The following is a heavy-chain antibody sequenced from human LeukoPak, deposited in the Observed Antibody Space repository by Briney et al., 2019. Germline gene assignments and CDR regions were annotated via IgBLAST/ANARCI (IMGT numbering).Heavy chain of an antibody. CDR3: ARGYYYRT. CDR2: IYADGSS. Sequence: PSEALSLTCTVSGGSVGSDNSYWNWIRQPAGKGLEWIGRIYADGSSTYNPSLKSRVTILVDTPKNQFSLRLSSMTAADTAVYYCARGYYYRTWGLGTLVTVSS. CDR1: GGSVGSDNSY. V-gene: IGHV4-61*02. J-gene: IGHJ4*02. D-gene: IGHD3-10*01.